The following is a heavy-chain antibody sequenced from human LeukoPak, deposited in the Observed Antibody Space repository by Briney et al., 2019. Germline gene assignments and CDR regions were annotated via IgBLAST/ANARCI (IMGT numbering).Heavy chain of an antibody. CDR1: GFTFSSYA. CDR2: ISGSGSST. Sequence: PGGSLRLSCAASGFTFSSYAMSWVRQAPGKGLEWVSAISGSGSSTYYADSVKGRFTISRDNSKNTLYLQMNSLRAEDTAVYYCAKLYCSSTSCPHFDYWGQGTLVTVSS. CDR3: AKLYCSSTSCPHFDY. V-gene: IGHV3-23*01. D-gene: IGHD2-2*01. J-gene: IGHJ4*02.